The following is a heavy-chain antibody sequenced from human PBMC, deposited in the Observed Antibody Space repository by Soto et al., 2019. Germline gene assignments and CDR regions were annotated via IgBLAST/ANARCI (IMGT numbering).Heavy chain of an antibody. J-gene: IGHJ4*02. V-gene: IGHV4-39*01. CDR2: VYYRGRS. CDR1: GGSVINSNYY. CDR3: VSQRTSVLTQAYFDY. D-gene: IGHD2-8*01. Sequence: SETLSLTCTVSGGSVINSNYYLFCIRQSPWKGLELIGSVYYRGRSYSKSSVKSRVTISVDTSKNQFSLNLNSVTASDTAVYFCVSQRTSVLTQAYFDYWGPGALVTVSS.